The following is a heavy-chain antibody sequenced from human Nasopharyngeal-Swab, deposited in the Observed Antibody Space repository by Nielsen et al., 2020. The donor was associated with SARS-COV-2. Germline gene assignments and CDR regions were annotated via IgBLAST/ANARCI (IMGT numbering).Heavy chain of an antibody. V-gene: IGHV3-43*01. CDR1: GFTFDDYT. CDR3: ARGRAQLWSRVNGMDV. J-gene: IGHJ6*02. CDR2: ITWDGDKT. Sequence: GESLKISCAASGFTFDDYTMHWVRQPPGKGLEWVSLITWDGDKTSYADSVKGRFTISRDNAKNSLYLQMNSLRAEDTAVYYCARGRAQLWSRVNGMDVWGQGTTVTVSS. D-gene: IGHD5-18*01.